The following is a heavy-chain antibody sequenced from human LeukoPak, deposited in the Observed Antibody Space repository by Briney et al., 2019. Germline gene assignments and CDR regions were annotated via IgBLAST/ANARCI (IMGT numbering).Heavy chain of an antibody. CDR1: GGSISSHY. Sequence: SETLSLTCTVSGGSISSHYWSWIRQPPGKGLEWIGYIYYSGSTNYNPSLKSRVTISVDTSKNQFSLKLSSVTAADTAVYYCARGLEYSSSSGYYYYYYYTDVWGKGTTVTVSS. CDR2: IYYSGST. V-gene: IGHV4-59*11. J-gene: IGHJ6*03. D-gene: IGHD6-6*01. CDR3: ARGLEYSSSSGYYYYYYYTDV.